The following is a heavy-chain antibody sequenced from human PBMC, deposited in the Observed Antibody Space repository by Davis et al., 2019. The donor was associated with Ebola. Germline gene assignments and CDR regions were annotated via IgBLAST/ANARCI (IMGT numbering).Heavy chain of an antibody. D-gene: IGHD3-22*01. CDR2: INPSGGST. Sequence: ASVKVSCKASGYTFSGYYMHWVRQAPGQGLEWMGIINPSGGSTSYAQKFQGRVTMTRDTSTSTVYMELSSLRSEDTAVYYCARDYYDSSGYARFDYWGQGTLVTVSS. J-gene: IGHJ4*02. V-gene: IGHV1-46*01. CDR3: ARDYYDSSGYARFDY. CDR1: GYTFSGYY.